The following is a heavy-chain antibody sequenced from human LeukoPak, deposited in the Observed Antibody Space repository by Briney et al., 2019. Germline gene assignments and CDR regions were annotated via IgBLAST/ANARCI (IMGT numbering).Heavy chain of an antibody. V-gene: IGHV3-23*01. D-gene: IGHD3-10*01. CDR3: AKDPQKILWFGELSFDH. J-gene: IGHJ4*02. Sequence: GGSLRLSCAASGFTFSSYAMSWVRQAPGKGLEWVSAISGSGGSTYYADSVKGRFTISRDNSKNTLYLQMNSLRAEDTAVYYCAKDPQKILWFGELSFDHWGQGTLVTVSS. CDR2: ISGSGGST. CDR1: GFTFSSYA.